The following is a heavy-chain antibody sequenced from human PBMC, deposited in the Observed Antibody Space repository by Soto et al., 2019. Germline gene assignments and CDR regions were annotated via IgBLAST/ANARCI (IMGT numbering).Heavy chain of an antibody. D-gene: IGHD1-7*01. V-gene: IGHV6-1*01. J-gene: IGHJ6*03. CDR3: AGTTSLQWYYMDV. CDR1: GDSVSSNSAA. Sequence: TLSLTCAISGDSVSSNSAAWNWIRQSPSRGLEWLGRTYYRSRWYNDYAVSVKSRITINPDTSKNQFSLHLNSVTPEDTAVYXXAGTTSLQWYYMDVWGKGTTVTVSS. CDR2: TYYRSRWYN.